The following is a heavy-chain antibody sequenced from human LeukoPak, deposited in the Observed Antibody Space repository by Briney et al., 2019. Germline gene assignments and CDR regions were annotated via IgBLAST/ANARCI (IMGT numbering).Heavy chain of an antibody. CDR3: ARVPAIVVVTNTPDY. CDR1: GYTFTSYG. J-gene: IGHJ4*02. CDR2: ISAYNGNT. D-gene: IGHD3-22*01. V-gene: IGHV1-18*01. Sequence: ASVKVSCKASGYTFTSYGMSWVRQAPGQGLEWMGWISAYNGNTNYAQKLQGRVTMTTDTSTSTAYMELRSLRSDDTAVYYCARVPAIVVVTNTPDYWGQGTLVTVSS.